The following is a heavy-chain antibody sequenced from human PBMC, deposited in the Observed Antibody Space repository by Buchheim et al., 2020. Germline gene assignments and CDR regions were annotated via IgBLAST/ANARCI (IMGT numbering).Heavy chain of an antibody. CDR3: ARWRGAIVAYYYYYYGMDV. Sequence: QVQLQQWGAGLLKPSETLSLTCAVYGGSFSGYYWSWIRQPPGKGLEWIGEINHSGSTNYNPSLKSRVTISVDTSQNQLSLKLSSVTAADTAVYYCARWRGAIVAYYYYYYGMDVWGQGTT. J-gene: IGHJ6*01. CDR1: GGSFSGYY. D-gene: IGHD2-15*01. V-gene: IGHV4-34*01. CDR2: INHSGST.